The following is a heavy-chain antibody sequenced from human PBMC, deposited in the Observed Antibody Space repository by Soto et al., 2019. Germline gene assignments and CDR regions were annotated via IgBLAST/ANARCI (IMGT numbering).Heavy chain of an antibody. J-gene: IGHJ4*02. Sequence: SETLSLTCTVCGGAINTNNYYWGWVRQAPGKGLEWIGSVFYDGTTYYSPSLKSRVTISLATSRTQFSLKLNSVTAADTAVYYCARLAVVSPVANVWRQGTLVTVSS. CDR3: ARLAVVSPVANV. D-gene: IGHD2-2*01. CDR2: VFYDGTT. V-gene: IGHV4-39*01. CDR1: GGAINTNNYY.